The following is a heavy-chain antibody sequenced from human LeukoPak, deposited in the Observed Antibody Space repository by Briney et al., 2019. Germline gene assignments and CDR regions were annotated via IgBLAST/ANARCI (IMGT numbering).Heavy chain of an antibody. Sequence: PGGSLRLSCAASGFTFSDYVMGWVRQAPGKGLEWVSGISDSGGSTYYADSVKGRFTISRDNSKNTLYLQMNSLRAEDTAVYYCAKDSSMVRGDYDYFDYWGQGTLVTVSS. CDR2: ISDSGGST. V-gene: IGHV3-23*01. CDR1: GFTFSDYV. CDR3: AKDSSMVRGDYDYFDY. J-gene: IGHJ4*02. D-gene: IGHD3-10*01.